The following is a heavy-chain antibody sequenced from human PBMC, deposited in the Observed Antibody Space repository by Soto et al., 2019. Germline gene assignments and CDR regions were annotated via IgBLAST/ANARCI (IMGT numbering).Heavy chain of an antibody. J-gene: IGHJ4*02. CDR1: GFSVSSKY. V-gene: IGHV3-66*01. D-gene: IGHD3-16*01. CDR3: ATERGKAVGDY. CDR2: IYDGDTT. Sequence: EVKLVESGGGLVQPGGSLRLSCAASGFSVSSKYMSWFRQAPGKGLEWVSIIYDGDTTSYADSVKGRFTISRDSSTNTLFLQMSSLRGEDTAFYYCATERGKAVGDYWGQGTLVTVSS.